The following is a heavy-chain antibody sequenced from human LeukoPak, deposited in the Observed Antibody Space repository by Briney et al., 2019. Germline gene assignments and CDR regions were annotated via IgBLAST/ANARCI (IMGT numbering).Heavy chain of an antibody. CDR1: GYTFTGYY. CDR3: ARVGSSGWYYFDP. D-gene: IGHD6-19*01. CDR2: INPNSGGT. J-gene: IGHJ5*02. V-gene: IGHV1-2*02. Sequence: GASVKVFCKASGYTFTGYYMHWVRQAPGQGLEWMGWINPNSGGTNYAQKFQGRVTMTRDTSISTAYMELSRLRSDDTAVYYCARVGSSGWYYFDPWGQGTLVTVSS.